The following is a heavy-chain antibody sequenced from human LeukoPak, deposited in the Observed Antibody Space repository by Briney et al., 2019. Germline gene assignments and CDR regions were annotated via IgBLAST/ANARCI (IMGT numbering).Heavy chain of an antibody. CDR1: GFTLSTYY. CDR3: ARVGDHFHWNLDL. J-gene: IGHJ2*01. D-gene: IGHD3-3*02. V-gene: IGHV3-53*01. CDR2: IYSGGTT. Sequence: GGSLRLSCAASGFTLSTYYMDWVRQAPGKGLEWVSIIYSGGTTYYADSVKGRFTISRDTSKNTLSLQMNSLRAEDTAVYFCARVGDHFHWNLDLWGRGTLVTVSS.